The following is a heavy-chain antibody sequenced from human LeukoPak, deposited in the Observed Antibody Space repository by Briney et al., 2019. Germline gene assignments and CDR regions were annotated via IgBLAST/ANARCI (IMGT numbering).Heavy chain of an antibody. V-gene: IGHV3-49*04. CDR1: GFTFGDYA. CDR2: IRSKAYGGTT. CDR3: TRYDFWSGYSLGFDY. Sequence: GGSLRLSCTASGFTFGDYAMSWVRQAPGKGLEWVGFIRSKAYGGTTEYAASVKGRFTISRDDSKSIAYLQMNSLKTEDTAVYYCTRYDFWSGYSLGFDYWGQGTLVTVSS. J-gene: IGHJ4*02. D-gene: IGHD3-3*01.